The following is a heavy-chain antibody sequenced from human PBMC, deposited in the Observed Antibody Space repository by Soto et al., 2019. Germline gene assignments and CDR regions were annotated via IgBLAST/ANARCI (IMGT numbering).Heavy chain of an antibody. J-gene: IGHJ6*02. V-gene: IGHV4-30-4*08. CDR2: IYYSGST. CDR3: ARDAFRLEGHYYYGMDV. D-gene: IGHD1-1*01. Sequence: GPGPGKTSETLSLTCTVSGGSISSGDYYWAWIRQPPGKGLEWIGYIYYSGSTYYNPSLKSRVTISVDTSKNQFSLKLSSVTAADTAVYYCARDAFRLEGHYYYGMDVWGQGTTVTVSS. CDR1: GGSISSGDYY.